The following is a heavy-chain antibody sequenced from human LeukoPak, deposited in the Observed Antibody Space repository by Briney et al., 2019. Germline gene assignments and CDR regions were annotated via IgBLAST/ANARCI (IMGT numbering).Heavy chain of an antibody. CDR1: GLTFSSYA. Sequence: QAGGSLRLSCAASGLTFSSYAMSWVRQAPGKGLEWVSAISGSGGSTYYADSVKGRFTISRDNSKNTLYLQMNSLRAEDTAVYYRARDPTIYDFWSGRSPYYMDVWGKGTTVTVSS. J-gene: IGHJ6*03. CDR3: ARDPTIYDFWSGRSPYYMDV. CDR2: ISGSGGST. V-gene: IGHV3-23*01. D-gene: IGHD3-3*01.